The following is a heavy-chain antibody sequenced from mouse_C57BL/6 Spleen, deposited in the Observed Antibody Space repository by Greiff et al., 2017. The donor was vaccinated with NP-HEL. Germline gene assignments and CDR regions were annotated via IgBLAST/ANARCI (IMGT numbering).Heavy chain of an antibody. CDR2: INPNNGGT. D-gene: IGHD3-2*02. CDR3: ARGAQAPWFAY. CDR1: GYTFTDYY. Sequence: VQLQQSGPELVKPGASVKISCKASGYTFTDYYMNWVKQSHGQSLEWIGDINPNNGGTSYNQKFKGKATLTVDKSSSTAYMELRSLTSEDSAVYYCARGAQAPWFAYWGKGTMVTVSA. V-gene: IGHV1-26*01. J-gene: IGHJ3*01.